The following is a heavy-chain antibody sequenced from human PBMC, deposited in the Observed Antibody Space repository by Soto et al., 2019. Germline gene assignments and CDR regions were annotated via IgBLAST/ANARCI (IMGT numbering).Heavy chain of an antibody. Sequence: ASVKVSCKASGYTFTSYGISWVRQAPGQGLEWMGWISAYNGNTNYAQKLQGRVTMTTDTSTSTAYMELRSLRSDDTAVYYCARGSPQVTMVRGVIYLFDPWGQGTLVTVSS. D-gene: IGHD3-10*01. CDR3: ARGSPQVTMVRGVIYLFDP. CDR2: ISAYNGNT. CDR1: GYTFTSYG. J-gene: IGHJ5*02. V-gene: IGHV1-18*01.